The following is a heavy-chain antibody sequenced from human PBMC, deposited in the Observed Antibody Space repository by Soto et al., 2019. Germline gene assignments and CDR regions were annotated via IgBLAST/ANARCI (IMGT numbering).Heavy chain of an antibody. CDR3: ARERWGSPIDY. Sequence: EVQLVESGGGLVQPGGSLRLSCAASGFTFSSYWMSWVRQAPGKGLEWVANIKQDGSEKYYVDSVKGRFTISRDNAKNSLHLQMNSLRAEDTAVYYCARERWGSPIDYWGQGTLVTVSS. CDR1: GFTFSSYW. CDR2: IKQDGSEK. V-gene: IGHV3-7*01. D-gene: IGHD1-26*01. J-gene: IGHJ4*02.